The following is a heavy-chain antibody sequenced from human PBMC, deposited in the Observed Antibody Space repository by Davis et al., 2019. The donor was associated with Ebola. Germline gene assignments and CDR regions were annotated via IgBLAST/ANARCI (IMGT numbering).Heavy chain of an antibody. CDR3: ARDLRTYYYDSSDSYPVDY. Sequence: GESLKISCAASGFTFSSYGMHWVRQAPGKGLEWVAVIWYDGSNKFYADSVKGRFTISRDNSKNTLYLQMNSLRAEDTAVYYCARDLRTYYYDSSDSYPVDYWGQGTLVTVSS. CDR1: GFTFSSYG. CDR2: IWYDGSNK. J-gene: IGHJ4*02. V-gene: IGHV3-33*01. D-gene: IGHD3-22*01.